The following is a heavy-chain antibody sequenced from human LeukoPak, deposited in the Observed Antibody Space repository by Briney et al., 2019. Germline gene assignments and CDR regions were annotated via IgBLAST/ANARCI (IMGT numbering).Heavy chain of an antibody. V-gene: IGHV4-61*02. J-gene: IGHJ6*03. CDR3: ARDAGFMVRGSRRGYDDYHYFMDV. D-gene: IGHD3-10*01. CDR1: SGSISSSNYY. Sequence: PSETLSLTCTVSSGSISSSNYYWSWIRQPAGKGLEWIGRISTIGITNYNPSLNSRVTISIDTSKNQFSLKLSSVTAADTAVYYCARDAGFMVRGSRRGYDDYHYFMDVWGKGTTVTISS. CDR2: ISTIGIT.